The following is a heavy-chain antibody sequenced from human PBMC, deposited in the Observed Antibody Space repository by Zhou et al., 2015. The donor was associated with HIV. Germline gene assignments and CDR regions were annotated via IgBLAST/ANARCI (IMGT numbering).Heavy chain of an antibody. CDR3: AADGGGSYPNYYYGLDV. D-gene: IGHD3-16*02. CDR1: GFIFSAST. CDR2: VVVDSGNT. Sequence: QMQLLQSGPEVKKPETSVKVSCQASGFIFSASTVQWIRQARGQRLEFIGWVVVDSGNTHYAREFQQRVTITRDLSTKTAYLELRGLSTDDSAVYFCAADGGGSYPNYYYGLDVWAKGPRSPSP. V-gene: IGHV1-58*01. J-gene: IGHJ6*02.